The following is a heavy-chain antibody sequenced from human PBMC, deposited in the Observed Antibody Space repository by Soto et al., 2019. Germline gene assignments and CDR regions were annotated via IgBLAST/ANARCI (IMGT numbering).Heavy chain of an antibody. D-gene: IGHD4-17*01. CDR1: GGTFSTFG. CDR2: IIPFFGTA. V-gene: IGHV1-69*13. Sequence: SVKVSCKXSGGTFSTFGISWVRQAPGQGLEWMGGIIPFFGTARYSQKFEDRITITADESTNTVYMDLRSLTSEDTAIYYCAKSAPMDAGDKYYYDFWGQGALVTVSS. CDR3: AKSAPMDAGDKYYYDF. J-gene: IGHJ4*02.